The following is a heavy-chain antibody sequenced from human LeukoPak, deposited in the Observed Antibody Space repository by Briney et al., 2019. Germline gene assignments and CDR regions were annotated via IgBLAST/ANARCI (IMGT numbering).Heavy chain of an antibody. CDR3: ARESGEWFGDLDPWFDP. V-gene: IGHV3-74*01. CDR2: INEDGSIT. Sequence: GGSLRLSCTASGFTFSSYWVHWVRQTQEKGLVWVSRINEDGSITDYADSVKGRFTISRDNAKNTLYLQMHSLRVEDTAVYYCARESGEWFGDLDPWFDPWGQGTLVTVSS. D-gene: IGHD3-10*01. CDR1: GFTFSSYW. J-gene: IGHJ5*02.